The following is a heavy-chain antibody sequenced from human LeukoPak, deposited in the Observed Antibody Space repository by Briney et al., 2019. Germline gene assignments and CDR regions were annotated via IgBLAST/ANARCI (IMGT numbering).Heavy chain of an antibody. D-gene: IGHD3-22*01. CDR3: ARLSPRYYDSSGYYFWVPFDY. J-gene: IGHJ4*02. Sequence: PSETLSLTCTVSGGSISSYYWSWIRQPPGKGLEWIGYIYYSGSTNYNPSIKSRVTISVDTSKNQFSLRLSSVTAADTAVYYCARLSPRYYDSSGYYFWVPFDYWGQGTLVTVSS. V-gene: IGHV4-59*08. CDR2: IYYSGST. CDR1: GGSISSYY.